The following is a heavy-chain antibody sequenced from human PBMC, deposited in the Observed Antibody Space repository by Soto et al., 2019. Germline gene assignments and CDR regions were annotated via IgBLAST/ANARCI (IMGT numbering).Heavy chain of an antibody. V-gene: IGHV3-33*01. CDR3: ARVDVVPAAIDYYYYFGMDV. J-gene: IGHJ6*02. CDR1: GFTFSSYG. D-gene: IGHD2-2*01. CDR2: IWYDGSNK. Sequence: GGSLRLSCAASGFTFSSYGMHWVRQAPGKGLEWVAVIWYDGSNKYYAGSVKGRFTISRDNSKNTLYLQMNSLRAEDTAVYYYARVDVVPAAIDYYYYFGMDVWGQGTTVTVFS.